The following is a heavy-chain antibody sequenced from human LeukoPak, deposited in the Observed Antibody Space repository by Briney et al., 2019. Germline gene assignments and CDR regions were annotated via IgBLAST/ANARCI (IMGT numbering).Heavy chain of an antibody. J-gene: IGHJ6*02. CDR3: ARDGYDFWSGSIYGMDV. CDR1: GFTVSSNY. CDR2: IYSGGST. V-gene: IGHV3-53*01. Sequence: GGSLRLSCAASGFTVSSNYMSWVRQAPGKGLEWVSVIYSGGSTYYADSVKGRFTISRHNSKNTLYLQMNSLRAEDTAVYYCARDGYDFWSGSIYGMDVWGQGTTVTVSS. D-gene: IGHD3-3*01.